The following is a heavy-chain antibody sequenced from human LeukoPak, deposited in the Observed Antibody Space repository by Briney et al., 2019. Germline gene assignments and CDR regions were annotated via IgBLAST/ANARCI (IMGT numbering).Heavy chain of an antibody. J-gene: IGHJ5*02. CDR2: ISGSSGYT. D-gene: IGHD6-13*01. V-gene: IGHV3-11*03. CDR1: GFTFSDYY. CDR3: ARSLGEAAGNGFDP. Sequence: GGSLRLSCAASGFTFSDYYMSWIRQPPGKGLEWVSYISGSSGYTNYAASVKGRFTISRDNAKNSLSLQMNSLSADDTAVYYCARSLGEAAGNGFDPWGQGTLVTVYS.